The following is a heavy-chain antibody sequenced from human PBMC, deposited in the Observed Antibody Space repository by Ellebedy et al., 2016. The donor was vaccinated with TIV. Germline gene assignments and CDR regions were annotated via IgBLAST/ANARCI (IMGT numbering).Heavy chain of an antibody. CDR2: SHYSGST. V-gene: IGHV4-39*07. Sequence: MPGGSLRLSCNVSGGSISALTYHWGWVRQSPGKGLEWIGNSHYSGSTYYNPSLRSRVTISIETSKSQFSLDLTSVAAADTAVYYCVLVASLRDRYCYYGVGVWGQGTTVTVSS. J-gene: IGHJ6*02. D-gene: IGHD2-15*01. CDR3: VLVASLRDRYCYYGVGV. CDR1: GGSISALTYH.